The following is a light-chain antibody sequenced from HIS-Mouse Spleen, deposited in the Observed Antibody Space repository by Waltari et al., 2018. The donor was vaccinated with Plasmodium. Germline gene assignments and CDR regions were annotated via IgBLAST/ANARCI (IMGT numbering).Light chain of an antibody. CDR3: MQALQTPIT. CDR2: LGS. CDR1: QSLLHSNGYNY. V-gene: IGKV2-28*01. Sequence: DIVMTQSPLSLPVTPGEPASISCRSSQSLLHSNGYNYLDWYLQKPGQSPQLLFYLGSSRASGVPDRFSGSGSGTDFTLKISRVEAEDVGVYYCMQALQTPITFGQGTRLEIK. J-gene: IGKJ5*01.